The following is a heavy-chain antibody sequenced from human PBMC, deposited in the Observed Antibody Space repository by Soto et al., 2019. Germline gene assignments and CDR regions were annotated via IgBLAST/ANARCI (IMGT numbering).Heavy chain of an antibody. Sequence: EVQLLESGGGLVQPGGSLRLSCAASGFTFTTYAMSWVRQAPGKGLEWVSTISANGGSTYYADSVKGRFTISRDNSKNTLYLQMNSLRAEDPAVYYCARVSHSSSSRLGPCFDSWGQGALVTVSS. V-gene: IGHV3-23*01. CDR3: ARVSHSSSSRLGPCFDS. CDR2: ISANGGST. J-gene: IGHJ4*02. D-gene: IGHD6-6*01. CDR1: GFTFTTYA.